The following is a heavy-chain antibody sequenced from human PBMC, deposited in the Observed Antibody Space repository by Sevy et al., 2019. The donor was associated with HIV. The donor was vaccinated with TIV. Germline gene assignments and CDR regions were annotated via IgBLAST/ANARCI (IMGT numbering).Heavy chain of an antibody. D-gene: IGHD2-21*02. V-gene: IGHV3-30*04. Sequence: GGSLRLSCAASGFTFSDYDMHWVCQAPGKGLEWVAVMSHDGNYKNHADSVKVRFTISRDNFKNTLYRQMNSLRVEDTAVYFCARLFSCGGDCYYLDYWGQGAPVTVSS. CDR3: ARLFSCGGDCYYLDY. CDR2: MSHDGNYK. CDR1: GFTFSDYD. J-gene: IGHJ4*02.